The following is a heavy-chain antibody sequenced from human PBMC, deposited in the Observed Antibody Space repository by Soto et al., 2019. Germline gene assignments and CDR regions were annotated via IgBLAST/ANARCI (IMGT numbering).Heavy chain of an antibody. V-gene: IGHV1-69*13. CDR2: IIPLFGTA. CDR1: GGTFSKYA. Sequence: SVKVSCKASGGTFSKYAIDWLRQAPGQGLEWMGGIIPLFGTAKYAQKFQGRVTTTADEATSTAYMELSSLRSEDTAVYYCARQFDYDTSGYYYAYWGQGTLVTVSS. J-gene: IGHJ4*02. D-gene: IGHD3-22*01. CDR3: ARQFDYDTSGYYYAY.